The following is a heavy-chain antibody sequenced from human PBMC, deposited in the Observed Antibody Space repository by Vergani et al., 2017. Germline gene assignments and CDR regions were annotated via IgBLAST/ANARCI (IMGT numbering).Heavy chain of an antibody. CDR2: IYTSGST. CDR3: ARAQWLLHFDY. D-gene: IGHD5-12*01. J-gene: IGHJ4*02. V-gene: IGHV4-61*02. CDR1: GGSISSGSYY. Sequence: QVQLQESGPGLVKPSQTLSLTCTVSGGSISSGSYYWSWIRQPAGKGLEWIGRIYTSGSTNYNPSLKSRVTISVDTSKNQFSLKLSSVTAADTAVYYCARAQWLLHFDYWGQGTLVSVSS.